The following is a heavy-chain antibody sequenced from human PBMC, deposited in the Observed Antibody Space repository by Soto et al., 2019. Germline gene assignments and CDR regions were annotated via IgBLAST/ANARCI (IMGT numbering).Heavy chain of an antibody. CDR2: INSDGSST. V-gene: IGHV3-74*01. J-gene: IGHJ5*02. CDR3: AREDVVATINLYLFDP. CDR1: GFTFSSYW. D-gene: IGHD5-12*01. Sequence: HLGVSLRLSCAASGFTFSSYWMHWVRQAPGKGLVWVSRINSDGSSTSYADSVKGRFTISRDNAKNTLYLQMNSLRAEDTAVYYCAREDVVATINLYLFDPWGQGTLVTVSS.